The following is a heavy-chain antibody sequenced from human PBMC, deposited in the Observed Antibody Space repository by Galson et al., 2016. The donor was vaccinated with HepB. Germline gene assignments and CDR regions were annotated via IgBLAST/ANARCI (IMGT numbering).Heavy chain of an antibody. V-gene: IGHV4-4*02. CDR2: IYHSGNT. J-gene: IGHJ5*01. Sequence: SETLSLTCAVSGGTISSGNWWSWVRQTPGNGLEWIGEIYHSGNTNYNPSLKSRVTISIDESKNHFSLKLTSVTAADTAVYYCARGEYQLLYTWFGSWGQGILVTVSS. CDR1: GGTISSGNW. D-gene: IGHD2-2*01. CDR3: ARGEYQLLYTWFGS.